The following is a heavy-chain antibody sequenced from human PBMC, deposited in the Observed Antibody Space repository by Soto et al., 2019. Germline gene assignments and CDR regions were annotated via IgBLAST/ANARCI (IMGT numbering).Heavy chain of an antibody. CDR3: AKVYGSGSFTYYYYYYGMDV. CDR1: GFTFSSYA. J-gene: IGHJ6*02. V-gene: IGHV3-23*01. CDR2: ISGSGGST. Sequence: EVQLLESGGGLVQPGGSLRLSCAASGFTFSSYAMSWVRQAPGKGLEWVSAISGSGGSTYYADSVKGRFTISRDNSKNSLYLQMNSLRAEDTAVYYCAKVYGSGSFTYYYYYYGMDVWGQGTTVTVSS. D-gene: IGHD3-10*01.